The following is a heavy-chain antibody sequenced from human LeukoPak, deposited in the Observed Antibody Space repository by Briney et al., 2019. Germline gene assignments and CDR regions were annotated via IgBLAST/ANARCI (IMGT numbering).Heavy chain of an antibody. J-gene: IGHJ6*02. CDR1: GFTFSSYG. CDR3: TTSSGSYYYGMDV. D-gene: IGHD6-19*01. V-gene: IGHV3-15*07. Sequence: GGSLRLSCAASGFTFSSYGMHWVRQAPGKGLEWVGRIKSKTDGGTTDYGAPVKGRFTISRDDSKNTLYLQVNSLKSEDTAVYYCTTSSGSYYYGMDVWGQGTTVTVSS. CDR2: IKSKTDGGTT.